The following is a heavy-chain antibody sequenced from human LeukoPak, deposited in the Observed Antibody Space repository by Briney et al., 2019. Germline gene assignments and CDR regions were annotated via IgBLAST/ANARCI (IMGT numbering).Heavy chain of an antibody. Sequence: GGSLTLSCAASGFTFSSYSMNWVRQAPGKGLEWVSYISSSSSTIYYADSVKGRFTISRDNAKNSLYLQMNSLRAEDTAVYYCARVIFRSFDYWGQGTLVTVSS. CDR3: ARVIFRSFDY. V-gene: IGHV3-48*01. D-gene: IGHD2-21*01. J-gene: IGHJ4*02. CDR2: ISSSSSTI. CDR1: GFTFSSYS.